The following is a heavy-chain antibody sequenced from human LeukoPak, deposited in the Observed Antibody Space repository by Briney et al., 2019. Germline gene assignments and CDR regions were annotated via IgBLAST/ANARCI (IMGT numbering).Heavy chain of an antibody. V-gene: IGHV3-23*01. CDR1: GFIFSSYA. D-gene: IGHD6-19*01. CDR2: ISGTGGST. CDR3: AKENVVLAGGDFDC. J-gene: IGHJ4*02. Sequence: GGSLTLSCAASGFIFSSYAMDWVRQAPGKGLEWVSGISGTGGSTYYADSVKGRFTISRDNSKNTLSLQMNSLRAEDTAVYFCAKENVVLAGGDFDCWGQGTLVTVSS.